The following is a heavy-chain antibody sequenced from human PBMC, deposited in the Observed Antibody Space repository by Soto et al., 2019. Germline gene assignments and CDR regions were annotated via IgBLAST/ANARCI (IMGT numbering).Heavy chain of an antibody. J-gene: IGHJ3*02. D-gene: IGHD5-12*01. CDR2: IWYDGSNK. Sequence: GGSLRLSCAASGFTFSSYGMHWVRQAPGKGLEWVAVIWYDGSNKYYADSVKGRFTISRDNSKNTLYLQMNSLRAEDTAVYYCARGWLRLNAFDIWGQGTMVTVSS. CDR3: ARGWLRLNAFDI. CDR1: GFTFSSYG. V-gene: IGHV3-33*01.